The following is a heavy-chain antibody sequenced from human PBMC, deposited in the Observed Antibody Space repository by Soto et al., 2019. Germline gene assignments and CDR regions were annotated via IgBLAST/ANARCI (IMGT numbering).Heavy chain of an antibody. D-gene: IGHD6-25*01. V-gene: IGHV1-3*01. J-gene: IGHJ4*02. CDR3: AREIAASGYFDY. CDR1: GYTFTSYA. CDR2: INAGNGNT. Sequence: ASVNVSCKASGYTFTSYAMHWVRQAPGQRLEWMGWINAGNGNTKYAQKLQGRVTMTTDTSTSTAYMELRSLRSDDTAVYYCAREIAASGYFDYWGQGTLVTVSS.